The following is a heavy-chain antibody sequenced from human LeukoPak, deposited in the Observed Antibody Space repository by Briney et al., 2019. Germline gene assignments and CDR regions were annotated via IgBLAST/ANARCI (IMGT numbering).Heavy chain of an antibody. V-gene: IGHV4-4*07. Sequence: SETLSLTCTVSGGSISSYYWSWIRQPAGKGLEWIGRIYTSGSTNYNPSLKSRVTMSVDTSKNQFSLKLSSVTAADTAVYYCARDCSSTSCYMYCYYGMDVWGQGTTVTVSS. J-gene: IGHJ6*02. CDR3: ARDCSSTSCYMYCYYGMDV. D-gene: IGHD2-2*02. CDR2: IYTSGST. CDR1: GGSISSYY.